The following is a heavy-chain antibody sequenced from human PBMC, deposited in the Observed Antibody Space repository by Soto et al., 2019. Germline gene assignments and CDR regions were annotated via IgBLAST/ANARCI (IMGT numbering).Heavy chain of an antibody. CDR3: ARGRATVLYYYYYMDV. CDR1: GGSISSYY. V-gene: IGHV4-59*01. J-gene: IGHJ6*03. D-gene: IGHD1-20*01. Sequence: ETLSLTCTVSGGSISSYYWSWIRQPPGKGLEWIGYIYYSGSTNYNPSLKSRVTISVDTSKNQFSLKLSSVTAADTAVYYCARGRATVLYYYYYMDVWGKGTTVTVSS. CDR2: IYYSGST.